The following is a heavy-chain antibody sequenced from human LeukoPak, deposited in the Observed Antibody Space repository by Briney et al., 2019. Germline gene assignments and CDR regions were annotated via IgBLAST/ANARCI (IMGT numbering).Heavy chain of an antibody. Sequence: ASVKVSCTASGGTFSSYAISWVRQAPGQGLEWMGGIIPIFGTANYAQKFQGRVTITADESTSTAYMELSSLRSEDTAVYYCAGSSSGYYQLFDYWGQGTLVTVST. CDR3: AGSSSGYYQLFDY. CDR2: IIPIFGTA. CDR1: GGTFSSYA. V-gene: IGHV1-69*13. D-gene: IGHD3-22*01. J-gene: IGHJ4*02.